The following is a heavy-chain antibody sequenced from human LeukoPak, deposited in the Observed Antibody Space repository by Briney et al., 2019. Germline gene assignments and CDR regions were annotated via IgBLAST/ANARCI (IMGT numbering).Heavy chain of an antibody. CDR3: AAAEGNYYLDY. J-gene: IGHJ4*02. D-gene: IGHD1-7*01. V-gene: IGHV3-53*01. CDR2: IYSGGDT. Sequence: PGGSLRLSCAASGFRVSIKYMSWVRQAPGKGLEWVSVIYSGGDTYYADSVKGRFTSSRDNSKNTLYPQMSSLRAEDTAVYYCAAAEGNYYLDYWGQGTLVTVSS. CDR1: GFRVSIKY.